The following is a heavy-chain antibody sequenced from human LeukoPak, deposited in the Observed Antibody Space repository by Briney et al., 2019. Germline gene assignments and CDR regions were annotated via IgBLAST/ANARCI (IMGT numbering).Heavy chain of an antibody. D-gene: IGHD1-26*01. V-gene: IGHV3-21*01. J-gene: IGHJ4*02. CDR2: ISGNSFHI. Sequence: PGGSLRLSCAASGFSFSDYSMTWVRQAPGKALEWVSSISGNSFHIFYADSVKGRFTISRDNAYKSLYLQLNSLRAEDMAVYYCASGTIVGARGADNWGQGTLVTVSS. CDR3: ASGTIVGARGADN. CDR1: GFSFSDYS.